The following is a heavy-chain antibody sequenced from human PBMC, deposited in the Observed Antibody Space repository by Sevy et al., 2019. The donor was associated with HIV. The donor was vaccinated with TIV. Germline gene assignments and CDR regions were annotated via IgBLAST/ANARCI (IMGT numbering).Heavy chain of an antibody. Sequence: SETLSLTCTVSGGSISSYYWSWIRQPPGKGLEWIGDIYYSGSSNYNPSVKSRVTISVDMSKNQLSLKLSSVTAADTAVYYCARDGSVGSTDIRYYYYMDVWGKGTTVTVSS. J-gene: IGHJ6*03. CDR1: GGSISSYY. D-gene: IGHD3-10*01. V-gene: IGHV4-59*01. CDR3: ARDGSVGSTDIRYYYYMDV. CDR2: IYYSGSS.